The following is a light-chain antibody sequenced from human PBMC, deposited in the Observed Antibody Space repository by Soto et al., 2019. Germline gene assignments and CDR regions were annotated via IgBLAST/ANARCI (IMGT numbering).Light chain of an antibody. Sequence: SYELTQPPSVSVAPGQTARTTCGGNNIGSKSVHWYQQKPGQAPVLVVYDDSDRPSGIPERCSGSNSGNTATLTISRVEAGDEADYYCQVWDSSTDHYVFGTGTKVTVL. J-gene: IGLJ1*01. CDR1: NIGSKS. CDR3: QVWDSSTDHYV. CDR2: DDS. V-gene: IGLV3-21*02.